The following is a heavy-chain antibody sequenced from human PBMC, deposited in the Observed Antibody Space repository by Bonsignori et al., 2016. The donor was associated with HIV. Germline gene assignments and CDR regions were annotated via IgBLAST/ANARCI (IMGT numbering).Heavy chain of an antibody. D-gene: IGHD3-3*01. J-gene: IGHJ6*03. CDR2: IFKSGIT. CDR1: GDSITRYDYY. Sequence: SETLSLTCTVSGDSITRYDYYWAWIRQPAGKGLEYVGRIFKSGITEYSPSLRSRVTISIDTSKNQFSLRLTSVTAADSAVYYCARDSYAFLSPYYYMDVWGQRGHGHRLL. CDR3: ARDSYAFLSPYYYMDV. V-gene: IGHV4-61*02.